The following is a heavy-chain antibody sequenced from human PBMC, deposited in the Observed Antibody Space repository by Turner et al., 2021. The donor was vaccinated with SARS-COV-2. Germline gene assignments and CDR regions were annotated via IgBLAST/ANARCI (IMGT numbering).Heavy chain of an antibody. J-gene: IGHJ6*02. CDR2: IYSCGST. CDR1: GFTVSSNY. Sequence: EVQLVESGGGLVQPGGSLRLPCAASGFTVSSNYMRWVRQAPGKGLECVSLIYSCGSTFYAGSVKGRFTISRDNSKNTLYLKMNSLRAEDTAVYYCARDLEVAGGMDVWGQGTTVTVSS. V-gene: IGHV3-66*01. CDR3: ARDLEVAGGMDV.